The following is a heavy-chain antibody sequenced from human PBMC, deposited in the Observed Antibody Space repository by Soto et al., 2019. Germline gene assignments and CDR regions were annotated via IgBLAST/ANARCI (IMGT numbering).Heavy chain of an antibody. J-gene: IGHJ4*02. Sequence: QVQLVESGGGVVQPGRSLRLSCAASGFTFSSYGMHWVRQAPGKGLEWVAVISYDGSNKYYADSVKGRFTISRDNSKNTLYLQMNSLRAEDTAVYYYAKDRSPAASFDYWGQGTLVTVSS. D-gene: IGHD2-2*01. V-gene: IGHV3-30*18. CDR1: GFTFSSYG. CDR3: AKDRSPAASFDY. CDR2: ISYDGSNK.